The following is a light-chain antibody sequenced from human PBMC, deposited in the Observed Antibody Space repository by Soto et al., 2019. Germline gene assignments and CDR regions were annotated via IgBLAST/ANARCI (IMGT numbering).Light chain of an antibody. Sequence: QSALTQPPSASGSPGQSVTISCTGTSSDVGAYDYVSWYQQHPGKAPKLIIYEVIKRPSGVPDRFSGSKSGNTASLTVSGLQSEDEAYYYCASHAGSNNFVFGGVTKLTVL. CDR3: ASHAGSNNFV. CDR2: EVI. CDR1: SSDVGAYDY. V-gene: IGLV2-8*01. J-gene: IGLJ2*01.